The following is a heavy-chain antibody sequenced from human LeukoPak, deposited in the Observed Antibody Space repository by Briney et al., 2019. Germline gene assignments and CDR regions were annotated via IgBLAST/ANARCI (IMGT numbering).Heavy chain of an antibody. Sequence: XWXRQAPGXGLEWVSSISGGSSYIYYADSVKGRFTISRDNAKDSLYLQMNSLRAEDTAVYYCARGAASFDYWGQGTLVTVSS. V-gene: IGHV3-21*01. CDR2: ISGGSSYI. CDR3: ARGAASFDY. D-gene: IGHD6-13*01. J-gene: IGHJ4*02.